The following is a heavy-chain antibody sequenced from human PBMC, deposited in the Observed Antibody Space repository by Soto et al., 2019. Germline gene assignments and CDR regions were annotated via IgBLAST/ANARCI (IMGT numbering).Heavy chain of an antibody. Sequence: PGGSPRLSCAASGFTFSSYAMSWVRQEPGKGLEWVSAISGSGGSTYYADSVKGRFTISRDNSKNTLYLQMNSLRAEDTAVYYCAKVDTPVSGSGSHPNFDYWGQGTLVTVSS. D-gene: IGHD3-10*01. CDR3: AKVDTPVSGSGSHPNFDY. CDR1: GFTFSSYA. V-gene: IGHV3-23*01. J-gene: IGHJ4*02. CDR2: ISGSGGST.